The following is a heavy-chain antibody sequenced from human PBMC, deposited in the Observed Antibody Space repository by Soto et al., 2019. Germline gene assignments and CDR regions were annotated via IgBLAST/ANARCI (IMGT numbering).Heavy chain of an antibody. Sequence: QVQLVQSGAEEKKPGASVKVSCKASGYTFTGYAMHWVRQAPGQRLEWMGWINAGNGNTKYSQKFQGRVTITRDTSASAAYMELRSLSSEDTAVYYCARDVAVAADFDYWGQGTLVTVSS. CDR3: ARDVAVAADFDY. CDR2: INAGNGNT. D-gene: IGHD6-19*01. V-gene: IGHV1-3*05. J-gene: IGHJ4*02. CDR1: GYTFTGYA.